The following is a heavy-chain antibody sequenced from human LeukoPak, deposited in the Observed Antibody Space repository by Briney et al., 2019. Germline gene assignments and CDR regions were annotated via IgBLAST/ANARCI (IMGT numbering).Heavy chain of an antibody. Sequence: SETLSLTCTVSGGSISSSSYYWGWIRQPPGKGLEWIGYISYSGTTYSNPSLKSRPTISEDTSKNQFSLKLSSVTAADTAVYYCARGWNYFDDWGQGTLVTVSS. D-gene: IGHD2-15*01. CDR3: ARGWNYFDD. J-gene: IGHJ4*02. V-gene: IGHV4-30-4*08. CDR2: ISYSGTT. CDR1: GGSISSSSYY.